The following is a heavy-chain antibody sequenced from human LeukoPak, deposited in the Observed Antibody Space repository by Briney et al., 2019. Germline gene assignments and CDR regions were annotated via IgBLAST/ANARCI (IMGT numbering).Heavy chain of an antibody. CDR2: ISSSSSYI. CDR1: GFTFSSYS. D-gene: IGHD1-1*01. Sequence: PGGSLRLSCAASGFTFSSYSMSWVRQAPGKGLEWVSSISSSSSYIYYADSVKGRFTISRDNAKNSLYLQMNSLRAEDTAVYYCARASVGTTPSWGQGTLVTVSS. V-gene: IGHV3-21*01. CDR3: ARASVGTTPS. J-gene: IGHJ4*02.